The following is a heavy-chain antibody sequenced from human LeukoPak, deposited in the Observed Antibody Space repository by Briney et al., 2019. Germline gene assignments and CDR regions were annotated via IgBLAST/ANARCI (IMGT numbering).Heavy chain of an antibody. Sequence: AGGSLRLSCAASGFTFSTYAMSWVRQAPGKGLEWVSAISGSGGSTYYADSVKGRFTISRDNSKNTLYLQMNSLRAEDTAVYYCARVSGPGMNEYFHLWGQGTLVTVSS. J-gene: IGHJ1*01. CDR2: ISGSGGST. V-gene: IGHV3-23*01. CDR3: ARVSGPGMNEYFHL. D-gene: IGHD3-10*01. CDR1: GFTFSTYA.